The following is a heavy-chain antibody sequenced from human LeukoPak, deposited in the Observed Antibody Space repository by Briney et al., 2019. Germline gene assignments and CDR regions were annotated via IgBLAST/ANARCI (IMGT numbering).Heavy chain of an antibody. CDR1: GFTFSSYA. CDR3: ARGDVSSGWYPTSNWFDP. V-gene: IGHV3-23*01. J-gene: IGHJ5*02. D-gene: IGHD6-19*01. Sequence: SGGSLRLSCAASGFTFSSYAMSWVRQAPGKGLEWVSGISSSGGSTVYADSVKGRFTISRDNFRNTVFLQMNSLRAEDTAVYYCARGDVSSGWYPTSNWFDPWGQGTLVTVSS. CDR2: ISSSGGST.